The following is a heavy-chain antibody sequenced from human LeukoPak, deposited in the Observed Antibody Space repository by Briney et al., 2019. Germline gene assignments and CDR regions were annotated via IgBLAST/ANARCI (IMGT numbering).Heavy chain of an antibody. J-gene: IGHJ4*02. D-gene: IGHD5-18*01. V-gene: IGHV4-59*01. CDR2: VYHSGTS. Sequence: SETLSLTCTVSGGSIKTYYWSWIRQPPGKGLEWIASVYHSGTSNYNPSLRSRVAISVDTSKNQFALRVNSVTAADTALYYCARDRSGHTYGRFDSWGQGALVTVSS. CDR1: GGSIKTYY. CDR3: ARDRSGHTYGRFDS.